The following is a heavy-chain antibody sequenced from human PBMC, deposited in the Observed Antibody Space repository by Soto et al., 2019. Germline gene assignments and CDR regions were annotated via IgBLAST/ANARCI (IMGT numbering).Heavy chain of an antibody. CDR3: ARELINPPGYSYGSFATDAFDI. CDR2: TYYRSKWYN. V-gene: IGHV6-1*01. J-gene: IGHJ3*02. D-gene: IGHD5-18*01. CDR1: GDSVSSNSAA. Sequence: SQTLSLTCAISGDSVSSNSAAWNWIRQSPSKGLEWLGRTYYRSKWYNDYAVSVKSRITINPDTSKNQFSLQLNSVTPEDTAVYYCARELINPPGYSYGSFATDAFDIWSQGTMVTVSS.